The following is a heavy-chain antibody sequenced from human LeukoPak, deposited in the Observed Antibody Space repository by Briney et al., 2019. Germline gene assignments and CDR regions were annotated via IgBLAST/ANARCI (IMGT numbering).Heavy chain of an antibody. V-gene: IGHV4-61*02. D-gene: IGHD2-15*01. J-gene: IGHJ4*02. Sequence: SETLSLTCTVSGASITSDYYYWSWIRQPAGKGLEWIGRIYSSGSTNYNPSLKSRVTISVDTSKNQFSLKLSSVTAADTAVYYCARWWGTYFDYWGQGTLVTVSS. CDR1: GASITSDYYY. CDR3: ARWWGTYFDY. CDR2: IYSSGST.